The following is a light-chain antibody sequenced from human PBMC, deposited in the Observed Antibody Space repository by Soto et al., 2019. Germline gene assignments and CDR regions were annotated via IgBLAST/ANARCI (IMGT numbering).Light chain of an antibody. CDR1: QSISSC. CDR3: QQSSLIPRT. CDR2: AAS. J-gene: IGKJ4*02. V-gene: IGKV1-39*01. Sequence: DIQMTQSPSSLSASVGDRVTITCRASQSISSCLNWYQQKPGKAPKLLIYAASSLQSGVPSRFSGSGSGTDFTLTISSLQPEVFAIYRRQQSSLIPRTFGLGSRLDSK.